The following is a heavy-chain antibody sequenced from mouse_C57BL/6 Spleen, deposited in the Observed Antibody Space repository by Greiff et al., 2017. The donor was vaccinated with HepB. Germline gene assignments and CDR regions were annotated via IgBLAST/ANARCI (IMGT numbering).Heavy chain of an antibody. V-gene: IGHV1-81*01. Sequence: QVQLKQSGAELARPGASVKLSCKASGYTFTSYGISWVKQRTGQGLEWIGEIYPRSGNTYYNEKFKGKATLTADKSSSTAYMELRSLTSEDSAVYFCAIYDYDVAYWGQGTLVTVSA. CDR2: IYPRSGNT. D-gene: IGHD2-4*01. CDR1: GYTFTSYG. CDR3: AIYDYDVAY. J-gene: IGHJ3*01.